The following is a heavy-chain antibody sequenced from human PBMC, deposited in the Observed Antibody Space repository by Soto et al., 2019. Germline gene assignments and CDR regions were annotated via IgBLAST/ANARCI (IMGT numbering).Heavy chain of an antibody. V-gene: IGHV3-21*01. CDR1: GFTFSSYS. Sequence: GGSLRLSCAASGFTFSSYSMNWVRQAPGKGLEWVSSISSSSSYIYYADSVKGRFTISRDNAKNSLYLQMNSLRAEDTAVYYCASGGCGGDCLPYYGMDVWGQGTTVTVSS. D-gene: IGHD2-21*02. J-gene: IGHJ6*02. CDR3: ASGGCGGDCLPYYGMDV. CDR2: ISSSSSYI.